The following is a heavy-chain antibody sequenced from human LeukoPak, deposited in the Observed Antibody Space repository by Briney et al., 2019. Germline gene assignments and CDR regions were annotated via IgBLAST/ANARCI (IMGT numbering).Heavy chain of an antibody. CDR2: IYYSGTT. CDR3: ARQISDYYYYYMDV. CDR1: GGSISSSNYY. V-gene: IGHV4-39*01. Sequence: SETPSLTCTVSGGSISSSNYYWGWIRQPPGKGLEWIGTIYYSGTTYYNPSLESRVTIFEDTSKNQFSLMLTSVTAADTAVYYCARQISDYYYYYMDVWGKGTTVTVSS. D-gene: IGHD2-15*01. J-gene: IGHJ6*03.